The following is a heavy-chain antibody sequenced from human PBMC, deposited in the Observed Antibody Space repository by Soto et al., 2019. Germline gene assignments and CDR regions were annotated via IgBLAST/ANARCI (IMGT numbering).Heavy chain of an antibody. J-gene: IGHJ6*02. Sequence: ASVKVSCKASGYPFPGYYVHWVREAPGQGLEWMGWINPETGGTSYAQKFQGRVTLSRDTSINTAYLELSSLRFDDAAVYFCARERFQVISDGMDVWGQGTTVTVSS. D-gene: IGHD2-21*01. V-gene: IGHV1-2*02. CDR3: ARERFQVISDGMDV. CDR1: GYPFPGYY. CDR2: INPETGGT.